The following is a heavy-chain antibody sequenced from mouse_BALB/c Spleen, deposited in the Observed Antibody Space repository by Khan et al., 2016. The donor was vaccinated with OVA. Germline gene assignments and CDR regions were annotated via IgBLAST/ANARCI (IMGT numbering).Heavy chain of an antibody. D-gene: IGHD1-1*01. CDR2: ISYSGNT. J-gene: IGHJ2*01. CDR1: GYSITSDYA. Sequence: EVKLEVSEPGLVKPSQSLSLTCTVTGYSITSDYAWNWIRQFPGNKLEWMGHISYSGNTKYNPSLKSRISITRDTSKNQFFLQLNSVTTEDTTTYYCARIYGGDFDYWGQGTTLTVSS. V-gene: IGHV3-2*02. CDR3: ARIYGGDFDY.